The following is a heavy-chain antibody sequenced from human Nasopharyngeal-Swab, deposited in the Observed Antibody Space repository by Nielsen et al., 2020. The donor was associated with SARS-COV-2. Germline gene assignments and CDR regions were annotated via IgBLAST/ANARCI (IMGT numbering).Heavy chain of an antibody. CDR2: IKSKTDGGTT. J-gene: IGHJ6*02. Sequence: GGSLTLSCAASGFTFSNAWMSWVRQAPGKGQEWVGSIKSKTDGGTTDYAAPVKGRFTISRDDSKNTLYLQMNSLRAEDTAVYYCAREGGYSYGWSTYYYYGMDVWGQGTTVTVSS. CDR1: GFTFSNAW. D-gene: IGHD5-18*01. CDR3: AREGGYSYGWSTYYYYGMDV. V-gene: IGHV3-15*01.